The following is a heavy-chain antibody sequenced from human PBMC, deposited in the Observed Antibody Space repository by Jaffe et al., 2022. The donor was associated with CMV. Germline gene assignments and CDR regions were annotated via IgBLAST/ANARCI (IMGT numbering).Heavy chain of an antibody. Sequence: EVQLVESGGGLVQPGGSLRLSCAVSGFTFSSYNMNWVRQAPGKGLEWVSYISSSSGTIYYADSVKGRFTISRDNAKNSLYLQMNSLRDEDTAVYYCAREWAAPSNFDYWGQGTLVTVSS. D-gene: IGHD6-25*01. CDR2: ISSSSGTI. J-gene: IGHJ4*02. V-gene: IGHV3-48*02. CDR1: GFTFSSYN. CDR3: AREWAAPSNFDY.